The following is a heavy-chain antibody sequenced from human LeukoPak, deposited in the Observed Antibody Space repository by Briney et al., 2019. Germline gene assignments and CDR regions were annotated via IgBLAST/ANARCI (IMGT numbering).Heavy chain of an antibody. CDR2: ISSDNGNT. V-gene: IGHV1-18*01. CDR1: GYIFTNYG. D-gene: IGHD1-1*01. J-gene: IGHJ3*02. CDR3: ARDCLTTGTTAFYI. Sequence: GASVKVSRKTSGYIFTNYGISWVRQAPGQGLEWMGWISSDNGNTNYAQKLQGRVTVTTDTSTNTAYLELRSLRSDDTAVYYCARDCLTTGTTAFYIWGQGTVVTVSS.